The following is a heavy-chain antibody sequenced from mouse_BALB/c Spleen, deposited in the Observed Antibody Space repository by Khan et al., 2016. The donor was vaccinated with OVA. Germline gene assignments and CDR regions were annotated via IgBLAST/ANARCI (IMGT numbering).Heavy chain of an antibody. CDR2: IYPGSATT. CDR3: ARSYDDDGAWLGY. Sequence: QVQLQQSGPELVKPGASVKMSCKASGYKFTDYVISWVKQRTGQGLEWIGDIYPGSATTHYNERFEGKATLTADKSSNTAYMQFRSLTSEDSAVYFCARSYDDDGAWLGYWGQGTLVTVSA. V-gene: IGHV1-81*01. CDR1: GYKFTDYV. J-gene: IGHJ3*01. D-gene: IGHD2-4*01.